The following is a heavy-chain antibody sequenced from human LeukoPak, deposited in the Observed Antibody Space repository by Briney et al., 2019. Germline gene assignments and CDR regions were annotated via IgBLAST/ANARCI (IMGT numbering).Heavy chain of an antibody. Sequence: ASVKVSCKASGYTFTNYGFSWVRQAPGQGLEWMGWINPNSGGTNYAQKFQGWVTMTRDTSISTAYVELSRLRSDDTAVYYCAREKLTVTRTYYYYGMDVWGQGTTVTVSS. CDR1: GYTFTNYG. V-gene: IGHV1-2*04. CDR2: INPNSGGT. J-gene: IGHJ6*02. D-gene: IGHD4-17*01. CDR3: AREKLTVTRTYYYYGMDV.